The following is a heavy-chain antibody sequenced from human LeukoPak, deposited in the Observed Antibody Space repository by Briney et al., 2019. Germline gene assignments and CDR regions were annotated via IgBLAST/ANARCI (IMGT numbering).Heavy chain of an antibody. D-gene: IGHD2-8*01. Sequence: ASVRVSCKTSGFTITNYAIHWVRQAPGHRLEWMGWVNPGSGDTKYSEDFQGRLSITRDTSASTVYMALRSLRSDDTAVYYCARDRANIFDPWGQGTLVTVSS. CDR1: GFTITNYA. V-gene: IGHV1-3*01. CDR3: ARDRANIFDP. J-gene: IGHJ5*02. CDR2: VNPGSGDT.